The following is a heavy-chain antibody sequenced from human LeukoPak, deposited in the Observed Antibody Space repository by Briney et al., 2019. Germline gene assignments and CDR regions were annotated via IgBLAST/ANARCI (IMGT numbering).Heavy chain of an antibody. CDR2: IDGSAGGT. CDR3: ASEGTTGTTWGPDY. V-gene: IGHV3-23*01. D-gene: IGHD1-1*01. CDR1: GFTLSSYG. J-gene: IGHJ4*02. Sequence: PGGSLRLSCAASGFTLSSYGMTWVRQAPGKGLEWVSAIDGSAGGTYYADSVKGRFTISRDISKNTLHLQMNSLRAEDTAVYYCASEGTTGTTWGPDYWGQGTLVTVSS.